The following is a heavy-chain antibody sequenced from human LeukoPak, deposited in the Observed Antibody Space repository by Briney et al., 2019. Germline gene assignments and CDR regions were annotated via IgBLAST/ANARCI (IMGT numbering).Heavy chain of an antibody. CDR3: ARDLYSSGWASDY. CDR2: ISYDGNNK. V-gene: IGHV3-30-3*01. J-gene: IGHJ4*02. Sequence: GGSLRLSCAASGFTFSSYAMHWVRQAPGKGLEWVAVISYDGNNKYYADSVKGRFTISRDNSKNTLYLQMNSLRAEDTALYYCARDLYSSGWASDYWGQGTQVTVSS. CDR1: GFTFSSYA. D-gene: IGHD6-19*01.